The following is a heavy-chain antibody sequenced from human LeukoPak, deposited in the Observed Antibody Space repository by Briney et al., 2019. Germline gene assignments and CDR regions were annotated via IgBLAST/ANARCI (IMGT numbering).Heavy chain of an antibody. CDR3: ARGSSSWYR. V-gene: IGHV1-2*02. Sequence: ASVKVSCKASGYTFTGFYMHWVRQAPGQGLEWMGWINPNSGGTNYAQKFQGRVTMTRDTSTSTVYMELSSLRSEDTAVYYCARGSSSWYRWGQGTLVTVSS. CDR1: GYTFTGFY. D-gene: IGHD6-13*01. CDR2: INPNSGGT. J-gene: IGHJ4*02.